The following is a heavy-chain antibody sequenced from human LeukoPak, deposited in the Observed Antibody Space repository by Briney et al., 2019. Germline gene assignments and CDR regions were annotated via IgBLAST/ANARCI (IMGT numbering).Heavy chain of an antibody. D-gene: IGHD3-3*01. J-gene: IGHJ6*02. CDR2: ISAYNGNT. CDR3: AREGCILEWLLLNYGMDV. CDR1: GYTFTSYG. Sequence: ASVKVSCKASGYTFTSYGISWVRQAPGQGLEWMGWISAYNGNTNYAQKLQGRVTMTTDTSTSTAYMELRSLRSDDTAVYYCAREGCILEWLLLNYGMDVWGQGTTVTVSS. V-gene: IGHV1-18*01.